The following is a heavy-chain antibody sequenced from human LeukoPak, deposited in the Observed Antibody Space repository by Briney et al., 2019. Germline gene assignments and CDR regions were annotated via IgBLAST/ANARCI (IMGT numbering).Heavy chain of an antibody. CDR2: ISGSSGST. CDR3: AKFEDIVVVPAAIAFDI. J-gene: IGHJ3*02. V-gene: IGHV3-23*01. CDR1: GFTFSSYA. D-gene: IGHD2-2*01. Sequence: GGSLRLSCAASGFTFSSYAMSWVRQAPGRGLEWVSAISGSSGSTYYADSVKGRFTISRDNSKNTLYLQMNSLRAENTAVYYCAKFEDIVVVPAAIAFDIWGQGTMVTVSS.